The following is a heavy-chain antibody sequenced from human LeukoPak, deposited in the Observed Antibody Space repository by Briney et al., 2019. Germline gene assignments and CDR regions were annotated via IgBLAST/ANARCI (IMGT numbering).Heavy chain of an antibody. Sequence: GGSLRLSCAASGFTLSSYAMSWVRQAPGKGLEWVSGISGSGGSTYYADSVKGRFTISRDNSKNTLYLKMNSLRAEGTAVYYCAKTWFGELPLYFDYWGQGTLVTVSS. CDR2: ISGSGGST. V-gene: IGHV3-23*01. D-gene: IGHD3-10*01. J-gene: IGHJ4*02. CDR3: AKTWFGELPLYFDY. CDR1: GFTLSSYA.